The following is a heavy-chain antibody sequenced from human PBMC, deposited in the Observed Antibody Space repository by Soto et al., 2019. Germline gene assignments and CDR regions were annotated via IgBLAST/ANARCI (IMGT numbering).Heavy chain of an antibody. CDR2: INDDASTT. J-gene: IGHJ5*02. D-gene: IGHD6-6*01. Sequence: EVQLVESGGGLVQPGGSLRLSCAASGFTFSGYWMHWVRQAPGKGPVWVSNINDDASTTNYADSVKGRFTISRDNAKSTVYLQRNSLSAGDPAVYYGTRGLGSSSSWAEGPRVAVSS. V-gene: IGHV3-74*01. CDR1: GFTFSGYW. CDR3: TRGLGSSSS.